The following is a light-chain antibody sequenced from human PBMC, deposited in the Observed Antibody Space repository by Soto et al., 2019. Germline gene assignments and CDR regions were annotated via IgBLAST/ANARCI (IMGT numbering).Light chain of an antibody. CDR1: QNISSY. Sequence: IVLRQSPSTLSLSPLKRATLSGRSSQNISSYLIWYQQKPGQAPRLLIYGASTRATGIPARFIGSGSGTEFTLTISSLQSEDFAVYYCQQYNNWPPLTFGGGTKVDIK. CDR3: QQYNNWPPLT. CDR2: GAS. J-gene: IGKJ4*01. V-gene: IGKV3-15*01.